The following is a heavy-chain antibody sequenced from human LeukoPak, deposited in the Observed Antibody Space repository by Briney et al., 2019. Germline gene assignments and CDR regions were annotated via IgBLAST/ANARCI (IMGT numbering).Heavy chain of an antibody. J-gene: IGHJ4*02. CDR1: GFTFRSYA. CDR3: AKASAMIVVVSKHFDY. Sequence: GGSLRLSCAVSGFTFRSYAMKWVRQAPGKGVEWVSFIYSGTIHYSDSVKGRFTISRDNSKNTLYLQMNSLRAEDTAVYYCAKASAMIVVVSKHFDYWGQGTLVTVSS. D-gene: IGHD3-22*01. CDR2: IYSGTI. V-gene: IGHV3-23*05.